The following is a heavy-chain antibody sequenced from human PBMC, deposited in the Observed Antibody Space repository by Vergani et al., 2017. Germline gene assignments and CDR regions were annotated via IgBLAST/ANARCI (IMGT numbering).Heavy chain of an antibody. J-gene: IGHJ2*01. CDR2: IDYSGST. CDR3: ARVRGYKEGDFDL. CDR1: GGSISSSKW. V-gene: IGHV4-4*02. D-gene: IGHD3-3*01. Sequence: QVQLQESGPGLVKPSGTLSLTCAVSGGSISSSKWWSWVRQPPGKGLEWIGYIDYSGSTYYNPALKSRVTISVDTSKNQFSLKLSSVTAADTAVYYWARVRGYKEGDFDLWGRGTLVTVSS.